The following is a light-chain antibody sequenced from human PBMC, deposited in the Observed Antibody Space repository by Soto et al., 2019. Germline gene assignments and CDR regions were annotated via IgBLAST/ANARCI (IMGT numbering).Light chain of an antibody. Sequence: EIVLTQSPGTLSLSPGERATLSCRASQSVSSNYLAWYQQKPGQAPRLLMYDASSRATGIPDRFSGSGSATGFTLTISRLEPEDFAVYYCQQYGTSPPLPYGGGTKVEIK. V-gene: IGKV3-20*01. CDR2: DAS. J-gene: IGKJ4*01. CDR3: QQYGTSPPLP. CDR1: QSVSSNY.